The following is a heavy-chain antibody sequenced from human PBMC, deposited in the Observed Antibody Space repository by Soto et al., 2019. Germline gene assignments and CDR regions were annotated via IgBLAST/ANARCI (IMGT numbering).Heavy chain of an antibody. V-gene: IGHV4-31*03. D-gene: IGHD3-3*01. CDR1: GGSISSGGYY. CDR2: IYYSGST. Sequence: SETLSLTCTVSGGSISSGGYYWSWIRQHPGKGLEWIGYIYYSGSTYYNPSLKSRVTISVDTSKNQFSLKLSSVTAADTAVYYGARTKYYDFWSGYYQNWFDPWGQGTLVTVSS. J-gene: IGHJ5*02. CDR3: ARTKYYDFWSGYYQNWFDP.